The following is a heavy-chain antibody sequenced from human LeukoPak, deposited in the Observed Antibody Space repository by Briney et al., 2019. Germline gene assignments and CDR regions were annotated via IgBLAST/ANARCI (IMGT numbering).Heavy chain of an antibody. CDR3: AREPSNWEYYFDY. Sequence: ASVKVSCKASGGTFSSYAISWVRQAPGQGLEWMGRIIPIFGTANYAQKFQGRATITTDESTSTAYMELSSLRSEDTAVYYCAREPSNWEYYFDYWGQGTLVTVSS. J-gene: IGHJ4*02. CDR2: IIPIFGTA. CDR1: GGTFSSYA. V-gene: IGHV1-69*05. D-gene: IGHD7-27*01.